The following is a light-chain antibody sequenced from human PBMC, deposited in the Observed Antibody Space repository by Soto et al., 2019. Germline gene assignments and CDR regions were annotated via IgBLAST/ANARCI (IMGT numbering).Light chain of an antibody. CDR1: QSVSSSH. CDR2: AAS. CDR3: QQYGSSPHS. Sequence: EIVLTQSPGTLSLSPGERATLSCWASQSVSSSHLAWYQQKPGQTPRLLIYAASSRATGIPDRFSGSGSGTDFTLTINRLEPEDFAVYYCQQYGSSPHSFGGGTKMEIK. J-gene: IGKJ4*01. V-gene: IGKV3-20*01.